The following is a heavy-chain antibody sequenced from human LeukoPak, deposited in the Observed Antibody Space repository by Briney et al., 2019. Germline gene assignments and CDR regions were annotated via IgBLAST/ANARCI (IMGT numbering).Heavy chain of an antibody. CDR1: GFTFSSYS. J-gene: IGHJ6*02. V-gene: IGHV3-21*01. D-gene: IGHD3-10*01. Sequence: PGGSLRLSCAASGFTFSSYSINWVRQAPGKGLEWVSSISSSSSYIYYADSVKGRFTISRDNAKNSLYLQMNSLRAEDTAVYYCARASGSGRGYYYGMDVWGQGTTVTVSS. CDR3: ARASGSGRGYYYGMDV. CDR2: ISSSSSYI.